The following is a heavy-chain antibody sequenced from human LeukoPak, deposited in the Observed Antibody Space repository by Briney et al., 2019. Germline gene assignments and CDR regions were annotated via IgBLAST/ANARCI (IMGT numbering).Heavy chain of an antibody. CDR3: ARDGNILTGYPDY. V-gene: IGHV3-33*01. Sequence: GRSLRLSCAASGFTFSSYGMHWVRQAPGKGLEWVAVIWYDGSNKYYADSVKGRFTISRDNSKNTLYLQMNSLRAEDTAVYYCARDGNILTGYPDYWGQGTLVTVS. CDR2: IWYDGSNK. J-gene: IGHJ4*02. CDR1: GFTFSSYG. D-gene: IGHD3-9*01.